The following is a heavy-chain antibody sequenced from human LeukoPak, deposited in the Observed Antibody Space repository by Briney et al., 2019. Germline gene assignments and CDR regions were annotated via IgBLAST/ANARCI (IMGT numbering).Heavy chain of an antibody. J-gene: IGHJ4*02. CDR2: ISISSNYI. CDR1: GFTFSRYS. Sequence: PGGSLRLSCAASGFTFSRYSMNWVRQAPGKGLEWVSSISISSNYIYYTDSVKGRFTISRDNAKNSLYLQMNSLRAEDTAVYYCARNKKGDRYTYGHDYWGQGTLVTVSS. CDR3: ARNKKGDRYTYGHDY. D-gene: IGHD5-18*01. V-gene: IGHV3-21*01.